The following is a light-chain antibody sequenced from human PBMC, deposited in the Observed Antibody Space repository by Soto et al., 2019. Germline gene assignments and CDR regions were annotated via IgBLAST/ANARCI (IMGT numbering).Light chain of an antibody. J-gene: IGLJ2*01. CDR1: SSNIGSYF. Sequence: QSVLTQPPSASGTSGQRVTISCSGSSSNIGSYFVYWYQQLPGTAPKLLIYRNNQRPSGVPDRFSGSESGTSASLAISGLRSEDEADYYCAAWDDSLSGPVFGGGTKLTVL. CDR2: RNN. V-gene: IGLV1-47*01. CDR3: AAWDDSLSGPV.